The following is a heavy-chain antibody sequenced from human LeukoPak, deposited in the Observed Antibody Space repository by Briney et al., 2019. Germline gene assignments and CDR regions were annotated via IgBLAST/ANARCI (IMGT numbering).Heavy chain of an antibody. CDR2: IYYSGST. Sequence: PSETLSLTCTVSGGSISSSSYYWGWIRQPPGTGLEWIGNIYYSGSTYYLPSLKNRVTISVDTSKNQFSLKLSSVTAADTAVYYCARHMRGEGYSYGQNHMTVHFDYWGQGTLVTVSS. V-gene: IGHV4-39*07. J-gene: IGHJ4*02. D-gene: IGHD5-18*01. CDR3: ARHMRGEGYSYGQNHMTVHFDY. CDR1: GGSISSSSYY.